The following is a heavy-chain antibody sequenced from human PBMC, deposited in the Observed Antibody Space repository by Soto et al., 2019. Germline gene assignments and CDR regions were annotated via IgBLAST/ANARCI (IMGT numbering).Heavy chain of an antibody. CDR2: ISHHGIRT. CDR3: AKDWVGGSNNYQLDY. J-gene: IGHJ4*02. Sequence: GESLRPSCAAATSTLSDYDMQWVRQAQGKGLQWLATISHHGIRTHYADSVMGRVTMSRDKFKKVVYLHLSGLRVEDTAIYYCAKDWVGGSNNYQLDYWGQGTAVTVSS. CDR1: TSTLSDYD. D-gene: IGHD1-26*01. V-gene: IGHV3-30*18.